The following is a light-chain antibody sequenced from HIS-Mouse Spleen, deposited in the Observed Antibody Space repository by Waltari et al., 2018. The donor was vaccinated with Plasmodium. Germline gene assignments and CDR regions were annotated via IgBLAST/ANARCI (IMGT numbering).Light chain of an antibody. CDR2: AAS. Sequence: DIQLTQSPSPLSASVGDRVTLPCRASQSISSILNWYQQKPGKAPKLLIYAASSLQSGVPSRFSGSGSGTDFTLTISSLQPEDFATYYCQQSYSTPLFTFGPGTKVDIK. J-gene: IGKJ3*01. V-gene: IGKV1-39*01. CDR3: QQSYSTPLFT. CDR1: QSISSI.